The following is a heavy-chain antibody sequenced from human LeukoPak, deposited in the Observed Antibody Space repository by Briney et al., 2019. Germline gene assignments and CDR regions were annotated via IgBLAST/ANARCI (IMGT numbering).Heavy chain of an antibody. V-gene: IGHV5-51*01. CDR3: ARQHTYSYGYMEAFDI. J-gene: IGHJ3*02. CDR1: GYSFTSYW. CDR2: IYPGDSDT. Sequence: GESLKISRKGSGYSFTSYWIGWVRQMPGKGLEWMGIIYPGDSDTRYSPSFQGQVTISADKSISTAYLQWSSLKASDTAMYYCARQHTYSYGYMEAFDIWGQGTMVTVSS. D-gene: IGHD5-18*01.